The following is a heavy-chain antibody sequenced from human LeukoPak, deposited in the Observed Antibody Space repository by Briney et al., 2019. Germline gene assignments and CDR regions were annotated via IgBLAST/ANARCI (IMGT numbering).Heavy chain of an antibody. V-gene: IGHV1-2*02. CDR2: INPNSGGT. CDR3: ATNSGSYYPYYYYYYMGV. J-gene: IGHJ6*03. Sequence: GASVKVSCKASGYTFTGYYMHWVRQAPGQGLEWMGWINPNSGGTNYAQKFQGRVTMTRDTSISTAYMELSRLRSDDTAVYYCATNSGSYYPYYYYYYMGVWGKGTTVTVSS. D-gene: IGHD1-26*01. CDR1: GYTFTGYY.